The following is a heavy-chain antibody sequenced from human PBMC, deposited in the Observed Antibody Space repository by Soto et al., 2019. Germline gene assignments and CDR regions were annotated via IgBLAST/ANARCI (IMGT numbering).Heavy chain of an antibody. V-gene: IGHV3-23*01. CDR3: AKDVPNYYGSGSYYPLNWFDP. D-gene: IGHD3-10*01. CDR1: GFTFSSYA. CDR2: ISGSGGST. Sequence: GGSLRLSCAASGFTFSSYAMSWVRPAPGKGLEWVSAISGSGGSTYYADSVKGRFTISRDNSKNTLYLQMNSLRAEDTAVYYCAKDVPNYYGSGSYYPLNWFDPWGQGTLVTVSS. J-gene: IGHJ5*02.